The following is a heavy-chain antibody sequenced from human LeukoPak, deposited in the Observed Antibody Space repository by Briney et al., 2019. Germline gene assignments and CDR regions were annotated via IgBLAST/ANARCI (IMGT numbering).Heavy chain of an antibody. CDR1: GGSISSYY. CDR2: IYYSGST. V-gene: IGHV4-59*01. Sequence: SETLSLTCTVSGGSISSYYWSWIRQPPGKGLEWIGYIYYSGSTNYNPSLKSRVTISVDASKNQFSLKLSSVTAADTAVYYCARVFYQRSSPWAFDYWGQGTLVTVSS. J-gene: IGHJ4*02. D-gene: IGHD6-13*01. CDR3: ARVFYQRSSPWAFDY.